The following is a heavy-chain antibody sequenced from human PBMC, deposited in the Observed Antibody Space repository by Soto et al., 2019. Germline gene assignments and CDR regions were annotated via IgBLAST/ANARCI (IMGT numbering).Heavy chain of an antibody. V-gene: IGHV3-23*01. CDR2: ISGSGGST. CDR1: GFTFSSYA. CDR3: AKPPRGMVRGVTRLGYGMDV. J-gene: IGHJ6*02. D-gene: IGHD3-10*01. Sequence: PGGSLRLSCAASGFTFSSYAMSWVRQAPGKGLEWVSAISGSGGSTYYADSVKGRFTISRDNSKNTLYLQMNSLRAEDTAVYYCAKPPRGMVRGVTRLGYGMDVWGQGTTVTVSS.